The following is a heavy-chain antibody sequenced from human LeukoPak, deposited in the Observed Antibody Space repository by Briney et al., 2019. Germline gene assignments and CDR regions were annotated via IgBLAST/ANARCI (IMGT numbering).Heavy chain of an antibody. CDR1: GFTFDDYA. CDR3: AKDIGSTSWYLGN. V-gene: IGHV3-9*01. Sequence: GGSLRLSCAASGFTFDDYAMHWVRQAPGKGLEWVSGISWNSVSIAYADSVKGRFTISRDNAKDSLYLEMNSLRTDDTALYYCAKDIGSTSWYLGNWGQGTLVTVSS. J-gene: IGHJ4*02. CDR2: ISWNSVSI. D-gene: IGHD2-2*01.